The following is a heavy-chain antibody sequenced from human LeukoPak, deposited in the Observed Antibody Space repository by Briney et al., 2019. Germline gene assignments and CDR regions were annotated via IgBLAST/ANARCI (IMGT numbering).Heavy chain of an antibody. V-gene: IGHV1-8*01. CDR1: GYTFTSYD. CDR3: ARGRGSSWYWNVGYFDY. D-gene: IGHD6-13*01. Sequence: ASVTVSCKSSGYTFTSYDINWVRQATGQGLEWMGWMNPNRGNTGYAQKFQGRVTMTRNTSISTAYMELSSLRSEDTAVYYCARGRGSSWYWNVGYFDYWGQGTLVTVSS. J-gene: IGHJ4*02. CDR2: MNPNRGNT.